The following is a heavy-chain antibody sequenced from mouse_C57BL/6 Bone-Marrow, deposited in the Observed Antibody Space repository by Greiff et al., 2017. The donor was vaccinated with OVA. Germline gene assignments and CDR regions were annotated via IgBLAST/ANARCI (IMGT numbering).Heavy chain of an antibody. Sequence: VQLQESGTELVKPGASVKLSCKASGYTFTSSWMHWVKQRPGQGLEWIGNINPSNGGPNYNEKFKSKATLTVDKSSSTASMQLSSLTSEDSAVYYCLLITTVVDWYFDVWGTGTTVTVSS. CDR2: INPSNGGP. CDR1: GYTFTSSW. V-gene: IGHV1-53*01. J-gene: IGHJ1*03. CDR3: LLITTVVDWYFDV. D-gene: IGHD1-1*01.